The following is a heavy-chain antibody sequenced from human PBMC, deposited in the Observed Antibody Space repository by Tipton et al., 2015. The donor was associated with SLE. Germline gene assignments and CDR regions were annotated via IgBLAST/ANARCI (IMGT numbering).Heavy chain of an antibody. CDR2: IYYSGST. CDR3: ARAEGSWDAFDI. V-gene: IGHV4-59*01. D-gene: IGHD2-15*01. Sequence: LRLTCTVSGGSISSYYRSWIRQPPGRGLEWIGYIYYSGSTNYNPSLKSRVTISVDTSKNQFSLKLSPVTAADTAVYYCARAEGSWDAFDIWGQGTMVTVSS. CDR1: GGSISSYY. J-gene: IGHJ3*02.